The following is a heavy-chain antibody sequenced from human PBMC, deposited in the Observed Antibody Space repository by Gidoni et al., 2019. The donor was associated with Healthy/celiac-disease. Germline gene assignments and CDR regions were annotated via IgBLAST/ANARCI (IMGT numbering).Heavy chain of an antibody. CDR1: GFTLSSYG. CDR2: IRYYGSNK. V-gene: IGHV3-30*02. D-gene: IGHD2-2*01. J-gene: IGHJ6*02. Sequence: QVQLVASGGGVVQPGGSLRLSCAASGFTLSSYGMHWVRQAPGKGLEWVAFIRYYGSNKYYADSVKGRFTISRDNSKNTLYLQMNSLRAEDTAVYYCAKGLQLRDYYYYGMDVWGQGTTVTVSS. CDR3: AKGLQLRDYYYYGMDV.